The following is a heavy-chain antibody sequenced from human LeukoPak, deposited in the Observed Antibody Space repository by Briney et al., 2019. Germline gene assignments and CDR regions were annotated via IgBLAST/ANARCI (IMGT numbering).Heavy chain of an antibody. CDR2: ISDSGGST. J-gene: IGHJ4*02. CDR3: AKGSTYSTSSATDD. D-gene: IGHD6-6*01. CDR1: GFTFSSYA. V-gene: IGHV3-23*01. Sequence: GGSLRLSCAASGFTFSSYAMSWVRQAPGKGLEWVSAISDSGGSTYYADSVKGRFTISRDNSKNTLYLQMNSLRAEDTAIYFCAKGSTYSTSSATDDWGQETLVTVSS.